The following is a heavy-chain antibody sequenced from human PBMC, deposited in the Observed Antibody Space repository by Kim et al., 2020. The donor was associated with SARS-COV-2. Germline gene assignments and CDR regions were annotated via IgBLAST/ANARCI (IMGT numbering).Heavy chain of an antibody. CDR1: GGSFSGYY. CDR3: ARGRRGYGSGSYYTFDY. D-gene: IGHD3-10*01. CDR2: INHSGST. Sequence: SETLSLTCAVYGGSFSGYYWSWIRQPPGKGLEWIGEINHSGSTNYNPSLKSRVTISVDTSKNQFSLKLSSVTAADTAVYYCARGRRGYGSGSYYTFDYWGQGTLVTVSS. V-gene: IGHV4-34*01. J-gene: IGHJ4*02.